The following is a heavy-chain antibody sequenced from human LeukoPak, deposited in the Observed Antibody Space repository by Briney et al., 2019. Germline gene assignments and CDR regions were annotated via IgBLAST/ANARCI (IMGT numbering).Heavy chain of an antibody. CDR3: AKDRGGLWLFDFDS. CDR2: ISGSGGDT. CDR1: GITVEFSFRGYA. V-gene: IGHV3-23*01. Sequence: GGSLRLSCAASGITVEFSFRGYAMSWVRQAPGKGLEWVSAISGSGGDTYYADSVEGRFTISRDNSKNTLYLQMNSLRVEDTAVYYCAKDRGGLWLFDFDSWGQGALVTVSS. J-gene: IGHJ4*02. D-gene: IGHD3-9*01.